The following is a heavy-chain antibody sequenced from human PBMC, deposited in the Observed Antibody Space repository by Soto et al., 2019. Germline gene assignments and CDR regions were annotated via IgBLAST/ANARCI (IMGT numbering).Heavy chain of an antibody. Sequence: PSETLSLTCTVSGGSISSYYWSWIRQPPGKGLELIGYIYYSWSTNYNPSLKSRVTISVDTSKNQFSLKLSSVTAADTAVYYCARHYDFWSGYWWWFDPWGQGTLVTVSS. CDR3: ARHYDFWSGYWWWFDP. V-gene: IGHV4-59*08. CDR1: GGSISSYY. D-gene: IGHD3-3*01. J-gene: IGHJ5*02. CDR2: IYYSWST.